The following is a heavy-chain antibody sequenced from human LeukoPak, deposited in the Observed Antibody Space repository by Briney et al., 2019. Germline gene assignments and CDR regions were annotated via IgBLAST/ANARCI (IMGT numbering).Heavy chain of an antibody. V-gene: IGHV4-59*01. CDR2: IYNSGNT. D-gene: IGHD3-10*01. Sequence: PSETLSLTCTVSGGSISNYYWSWIRQPPGKGLEWIGYIYNSGNTDYNPFLKSRVTISVDTSKNQFSLKLNSVTAADTAVYYCARDREFGYWGQGTLVTVSS. J-gene: IGHJ4*02. CDR3: ARDREFGY. CDR1: GGSISNYY.